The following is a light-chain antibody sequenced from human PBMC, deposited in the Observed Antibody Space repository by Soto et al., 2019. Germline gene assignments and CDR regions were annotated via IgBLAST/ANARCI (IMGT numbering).Light chain of an antibody. CDR2: DVT. V-gene: IGLV2-11*01. Sequence: QSALTQPRSVSGSPGQSVTISCTGTSSDVGAYNYGSWHQQHPGKAPKLIVYDVTKRPSGVPDRFSGSKSGNTASLTISGLQAEDEADYYCCSFAGTYTWVFGGGTKVTVL. CDR1: SSDVGAYNY. CDR3: CSFAGTYTWV. J-gene: IGLJ3*02.